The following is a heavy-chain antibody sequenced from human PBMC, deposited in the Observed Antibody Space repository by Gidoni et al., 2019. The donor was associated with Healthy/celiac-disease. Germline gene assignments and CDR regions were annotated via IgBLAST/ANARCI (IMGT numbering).Heavy chain of an antibody. CDR3: ARVMVMMLGVYDTPSYYYMDV. CDR2: INHSGST. CDR1: GGSFSGYY. V-gene: IGHV4-34*01. D-gene: IGHD3-10*02. Sequence: QVQLQQWGAGLLKPSETLSLTCAVYGGSFSGYYWSWIRQPPGKGLEWIGEINHSGSTNYNPSLKSRVTISVDTSKNQFSLKLSSVTAADTAVYYCARVMVMMLGVYDTPSYYYMDVWGKGTTVTVSS. J-gene: IGHJ6*03.